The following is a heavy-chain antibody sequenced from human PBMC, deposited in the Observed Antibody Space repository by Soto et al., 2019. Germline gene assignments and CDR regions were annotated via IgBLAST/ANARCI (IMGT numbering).Heavy chain of an antibody. J-gene: IGHJ6*02. D-gene: IGHD3-10*01. CDR1: GGSISSGGYY. CDR3: ARARFRGVYYYGMDV. V-gene: IGHV4-31*03. CDR2: IYYSGST. Sequence: PSETLSLTCTVSGGSISSGGYYWSWIRQHPGKGLEWIGYIYYSGSTYYNPSLKSRVTISVDTSKNQFSLKLSSVTAADTAVYYCARARFRGVYYYGMDVWGQGTTVTVSS.